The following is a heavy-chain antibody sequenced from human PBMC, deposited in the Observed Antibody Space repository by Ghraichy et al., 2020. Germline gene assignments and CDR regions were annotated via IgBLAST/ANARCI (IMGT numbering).Heavy chain of an antibody. Sequence: GGSLRLSCAASGFTFDDYTMHWVRQAPGKGLEWVSLISWDGGSTYYADSVKGRFTISRDNSKNSLYLQMNSLRTKDTALYYCAKGAPRARVFWFDPWGQGTLVTVSS. CDR3: AKGAPRARVFWFDP. J-gene: IGHJ5*02. CDR1: GFTFDDYT. CDR2: ISWDGGST. V-gene: IGHV3-43*01. D-gene: IGHD2-8*01.